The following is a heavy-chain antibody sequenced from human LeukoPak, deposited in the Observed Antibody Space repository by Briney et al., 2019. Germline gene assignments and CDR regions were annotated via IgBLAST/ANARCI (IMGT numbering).Heavy chain of an antibody. Sequence: SETLPLTCTISGGSFSSYYWSWIRQPPGKGLEWIGYIYYSGSTNYNPSLKSRVTISVDTSKSQFSLKLTSVTAADTAVYYCARFIAAAAKIDYWGQGTLVTVSS. D-gene: IGHD6-13*01. CDR2: IYYSGST. J-gene: IGHJ4*02. V-gene: IGHV4-59*01. CDR3: ARFIAAAAKIDY. CDR1: GGSFSSYY.